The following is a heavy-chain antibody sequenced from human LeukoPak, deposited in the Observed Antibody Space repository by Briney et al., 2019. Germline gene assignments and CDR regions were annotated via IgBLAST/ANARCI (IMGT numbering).Heavy chain of an antibody. CDR2: IKQDGSEK. J-gene: IGHJ6*03. V-gene: IGHV3-7*01. CDR3: ARDAHFGELLIRGYYYYYYMDV. D-gene: IGHD3-10*01. Sequence: PGGSLRLSCAASGFTFSSYWMSWVRQAPGKGLEWVANIKQDGSEKYYVDSVKGRFTISRDNAKNSLYLQMNSLRAEDTAVYYCARDAHFGELLIRGYYYYYYMDVWGKGTTVAVSS. CDR1: GFTFSSYW.